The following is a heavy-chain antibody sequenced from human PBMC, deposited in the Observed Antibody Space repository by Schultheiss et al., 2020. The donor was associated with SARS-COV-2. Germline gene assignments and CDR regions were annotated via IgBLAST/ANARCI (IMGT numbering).Heavy chain of an antibody. CDR2: IYSGGST. Sequence: GGSLRLSCAASGFTVSSNYMSWVRQAPGKGLEWVSVIYSGGSTYYADSVKGRFTISRDNSKNTLYLQMNSLRAEDTAVYYCARDHRGAAADRLDYWGQGTLVTVSS. CDR3: ARDHRGAAADRLDY. V-gene: IGHV3-53*01. J-gene: IGHJ4*02. CDR1: GFTVSSNY. D-gene: IGHD6-13*01.